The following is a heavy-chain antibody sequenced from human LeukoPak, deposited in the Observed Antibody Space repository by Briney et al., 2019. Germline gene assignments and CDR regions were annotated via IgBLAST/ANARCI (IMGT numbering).Heavy chain of an antibody. D-gene: IGHD5-24*01. V-gene: IGHV1-2*02. CDR1: GYTFSGYY. J-gene: IGHJ4*02. CDR2: INPDSGDT. CDR3: ARIMALSFDY. Sequence: GASVKVSCKASGYTFSGYYMHWVRQAPGQGPEWMGWINPDSGDTKYAQKFQGRVSMTRDTSISTAYMELSRLTSDDTAVYYCARIMALSFDYWGQGTLVTVSS.